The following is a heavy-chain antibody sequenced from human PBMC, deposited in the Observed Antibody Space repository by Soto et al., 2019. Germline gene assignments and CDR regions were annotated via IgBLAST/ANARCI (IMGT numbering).Heavy chain of an antibody. Sequence: QVHLVQSGAEVKKPGSSVKVSCKASGGTFSSYIISWVRQAPGQGLEWMGRISPTVGIPNYAQKFQGRGTITADRSTSTAYMELSSLRSEDTAIYYCATLGSGSYDYWGHGTLVTVSS. CDR1: GGTFSSYI. J-gene: IGHJ4*01. CDR2: ISPTVGIP. V-gene: IGHV1-69*02. CDR3: ATLGSGSYDY. D-gene: IGHD1-26*01.